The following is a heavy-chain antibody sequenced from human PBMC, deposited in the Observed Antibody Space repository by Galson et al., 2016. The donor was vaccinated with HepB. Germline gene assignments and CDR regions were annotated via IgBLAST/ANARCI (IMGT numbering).Heavy chain of an antibody. CDR3: ARSSWAGRVGFDY. CDR2: IYSNGGT. V-gene: IGHV4-59*12. J-gene: IGHJ4*02. CDR1: GGSISNYF. Sequence: SETLSLTCTVSGGSISNYFWNWIRQPPGKGLEWIGYIYSNGGTNYNPSLESRVTISVDTSKNQFSLKLSSVTAADTAVYYCARSSWAGRVGFDYWGQGTLVTVSS. D-gene: IGHD1-26*01.